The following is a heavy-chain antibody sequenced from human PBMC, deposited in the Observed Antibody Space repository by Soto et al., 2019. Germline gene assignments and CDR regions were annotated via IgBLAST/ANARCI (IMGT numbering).Heavy chain of an antibody. CDR2: IIPIFGTA. J-gene: IGHJ6*02. CDR1: GGTFSSYA. Sequence: GASVEVSCNASGGTFSSYAISWVRQAPGQGLEWMGGIIPIFGTANYAQKFQGRVTITADESTSTAYMELSSLRSEDTAVYYCARFFGATAMVYYNYGMEGLGPGTPV. CDR3: ARFFGATAMVYYNYGMEG. V-gene: IGHV1-69*13. D-gene: IGHD5-18*01.